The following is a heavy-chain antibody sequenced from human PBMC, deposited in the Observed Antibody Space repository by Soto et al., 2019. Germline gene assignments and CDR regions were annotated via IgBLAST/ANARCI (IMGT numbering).Heavy chain of an antibody. Sequence: SETLSLTCTVSGGSISSGDYYWSWIRQPPGKGLEWIGYIYYSGSTYYNPSLKSRVTISVDTSKNQFSLKLSSVTAADTAVYYCARDRGGYDFWSGYYYYYGMDVWGQGTTVTVSS. CDR1: GGSISSGDYY. D-gene: IGHD3-3*01. CDR3: ARDRGGYDFWSGYYYYYGMDV. V-gene: IGHV4-30-4*01. CDR2: IYYSGST. J-gene: IGHJ6*02.